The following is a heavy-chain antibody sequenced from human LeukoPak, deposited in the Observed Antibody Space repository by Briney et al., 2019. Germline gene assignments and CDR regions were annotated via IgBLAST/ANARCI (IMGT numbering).Heavy chain of an antibody. CDR2: IYSSGNT. CDR1: GGFISSYY. CDR3: TRDTGTTGEVKFDP. V-gene: IGHV4-59*12. D-gene: IGHD4-17*01. J-gene: IGHJ5*02. Sequence: PSETLSLTCTVSGGFISSYYWNWIRQTPGKGLEWIGSIYSSGNTNYNPSLKSRVTMSVDTSKSQFSLNLMSVTAADTAVYYCTRDTGTTGEVKFDPWGQGTLVTVSS.